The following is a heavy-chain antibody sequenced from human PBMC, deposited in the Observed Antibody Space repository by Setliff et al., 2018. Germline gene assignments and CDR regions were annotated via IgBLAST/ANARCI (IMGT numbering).Heavy chain of an antibody. CDR2: ISIDGST. CDR1: GITISSYW. D-gene: IGHD3-3*01. Sequence: PGESLKISCAASGITISSYWMHWVRQAPGKGPVWVSYISIDGSTEYAGSVKGRFTISRDNTKNTVYLQMNSLRVEDTAVYYCARPFGVHTAVDIWGQGTMVTVSS. CDR3: ARPFGVHTAVDI. V-gene: IGHV3-74*01. J-gene: IGHJ3*02.